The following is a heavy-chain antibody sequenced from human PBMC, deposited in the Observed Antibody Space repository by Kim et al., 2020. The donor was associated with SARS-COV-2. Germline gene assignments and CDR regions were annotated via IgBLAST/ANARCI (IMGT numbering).Heavy chain of an antibody. CDR1: GFTFKSHA. Sequence: GGSLRLSCAASGFTFKSHAMSWVRQAPGKGLEWVSSISGSGGSAYYADSVKGRFTISRDNSKDTLYVQMNSLRADDTAVYYCAKTDSSSWYVADFVDWGQGTLVTVSS. V-gene: IGHV3-23*01. CDR2: ISGSGGSA. J-gene: IGHJ4*02. D-gene: IGHD6-13*01. CDR3: AKTDSSSWYVADFVD.